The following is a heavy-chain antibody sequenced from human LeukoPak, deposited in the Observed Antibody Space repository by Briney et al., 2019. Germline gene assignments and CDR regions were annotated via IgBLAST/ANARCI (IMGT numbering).Heavy chain of an antibody. CDR2: ISSSSSTI. J-gene: IGHJ6*03. CDR1: GFTFSSYS. V-gene: IGHV3-48*01. CDR3: ARETYYYDSSGYYYNYYYYYYMDV. Sequence: GGSLRLSCAASGFTFSSYSMNWVRQAPGKGLEWVSYISSSSSTIYYADSAKGRFTISRDNAKNSLYLQMNSLRAEDTAVYYCARETYYYDSSGYYYNYYYYYYMDVWGKGTTVTVSS. D-gene: IGHD3-22*01.